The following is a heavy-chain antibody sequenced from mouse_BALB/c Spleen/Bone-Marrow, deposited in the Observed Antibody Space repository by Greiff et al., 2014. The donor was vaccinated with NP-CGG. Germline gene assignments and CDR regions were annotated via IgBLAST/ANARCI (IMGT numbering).Heavy chain of an antibody. D-gene: IGHD3-1*01. CDR2: IYPGSGST. CDR3: ARFSQLGLLAY. V-gene: IGHV1-55*01. CDR1: GYNFTSYW. Sequence: QVQLQQSGAELVKPGTSVKLSCKASGYNFTSYWINWVKLRPGQGLEWTGDIYPGSGSTNYNEKFKSKATLTVDTSSSTAYMQLSSLASEDSALYYCARFSQLGLLAYWGQGTLVTVSA. J-gene: IGHJ3*01.